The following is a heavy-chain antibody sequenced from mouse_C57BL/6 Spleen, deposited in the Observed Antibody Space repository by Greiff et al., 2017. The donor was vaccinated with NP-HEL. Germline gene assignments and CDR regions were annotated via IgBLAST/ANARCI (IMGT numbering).Heavy chain of an antibody. Sequence: QVQLQQPGTELVKPGASVKLSCKASGYTFTSYWMHWVKQRPGQGLEWIGNINPSSGGTNYNEKFKSKATLTVDKSSSTAYMQLSSLTSEDSAVYYCAFVVTTRYAMDYWGQGTSVTVSS. CDR2: INPSSGGT. D-gene: IGHD2-2*01. J-gene: IGHJ4*01. V-gene: IGHV1-53*01. CDR1: GYTFTSYW. CDR3: AFVVTTRYAMDY.